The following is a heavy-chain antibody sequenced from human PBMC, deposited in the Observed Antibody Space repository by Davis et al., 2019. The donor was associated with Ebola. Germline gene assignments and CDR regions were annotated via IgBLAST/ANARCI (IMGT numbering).Heavy chain of an antibody. Sequence: SVKVSCKSSGGTFSSDAISWVRQAPGQGLEWMGGTIPKFNLAQYAQKFQGRVTMTRDTSTSTVYMELSSLRSEDTAVYYCARGTANYGDYGGWIDPWGQGTLVTVSS. CDR3: ARGTANYGDYGGWIDP. J-gene: IGHJ5*02. V-gene: IGHV1-69*10. CDR1: GGTFSSDA. CDR2: TIPKFNLA. D-gene: IGHD4-17*01.